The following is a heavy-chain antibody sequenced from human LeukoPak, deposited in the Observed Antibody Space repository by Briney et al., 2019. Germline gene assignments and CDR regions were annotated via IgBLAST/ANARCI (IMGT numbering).Heavy chain of an antibody. CDR3: AKARGLIGGAFDI. CDR2: IKQDGSEK. Sequence: GGSLRLSCAASGFTFSSYWMSWVRQAPGKGLEWVANIKQDGSEKYYVDSVKGRFTISRDNSKNSLYMQMNSLRTEDTALYYCAKARGLIGGAFDIWGQGTMVTVSS. D-gene: IGHD3-22*01. J-gene: IGHJ3*02. CDR1: GFTFSSYW. V-gene: IGHV3-7*03.